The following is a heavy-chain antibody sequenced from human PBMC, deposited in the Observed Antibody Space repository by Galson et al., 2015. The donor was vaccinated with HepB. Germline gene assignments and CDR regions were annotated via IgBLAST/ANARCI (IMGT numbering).Heavy chain of an antibody. D-gene: IGHD3-3*01. V-gene: IGHV1-18*01. Sequence: SVKVSCKASGYTFTSYGISWVRQAPGQGLEWMGWINAYNGNTNYAQKLQGRVTMTTDTSTSTAYMELRSLRSDDTAVYYCARDHRSWSGYYRGDYWGQATLVTVSS. CDR2: INAYNGNT. CDR1: GYTFTSYG. J-gene: IGHJ4*02. CDR3: ARDHRSWSGYYRGDY.